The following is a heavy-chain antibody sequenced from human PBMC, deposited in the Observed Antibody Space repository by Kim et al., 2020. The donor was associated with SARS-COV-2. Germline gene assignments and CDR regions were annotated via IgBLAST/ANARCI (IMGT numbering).Heavy chain of an antibody. CDR3: ARVPAAIGVLSVTTAQYYYGMDV. Sequence: SVKVSCKASGGTFSSYAISWVRQAPGQGLEWMGGIIPIFGTANYAQKFQGRVTITADESTSTAYMELSSLRSEDTAVYYCARVPAAIGVLSVTTAQYYYGMDVWCQGTTVTVSS. CDR2: IIPIFGTA. J-gene: IGHJ6*02. CDR1: GGTFSSYA. V-gene: IGHV1-69*13. D-gene: IGHD2-2*01.